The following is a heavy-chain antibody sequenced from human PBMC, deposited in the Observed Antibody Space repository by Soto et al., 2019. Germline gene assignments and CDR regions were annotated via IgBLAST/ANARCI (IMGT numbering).Heavy chain of an antibody. CDR2: INPSGGST. D-gene: IGHD5-12*01. J-gene: IGHJ6*02. CDR3: ARGVRWLQFGRYYYGMDV. CDR1: GYTFTSYY. V-gene: IGHV1-46*01. Sequence: GASVKVSCKASGYTFTSYYMHWVRQAPGQGLEWMGIINPSGGSTSYAQKFQGRVTMTRDTSTSTVYMELSSLRSEDTAVYYCARGVRWLQFGRYYYGMDVWGQGTTVIVSS.